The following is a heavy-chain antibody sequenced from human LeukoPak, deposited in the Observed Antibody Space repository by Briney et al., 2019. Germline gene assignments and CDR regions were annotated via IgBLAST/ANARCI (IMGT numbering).Heavy chain of an antibody. CDR1: SGSLSSTSYY. Sequence: SETLSLTCTASSGSLSSTSYYSGWIRQPPGRGLEWIGGIIYSGNTYYNPSLKSRVTISVDTTKNQFSLKLTSVTAADTAVYFCVRHFHGSGYVVDLRGQGTLVTVSS. V-gene: IGHV4-39*01. D-gene: IGHD6-13*01. J-gene: IGHJ5*02. CDR3: VRHFHGSGYVVDL. CDR2: IIYSGNT.